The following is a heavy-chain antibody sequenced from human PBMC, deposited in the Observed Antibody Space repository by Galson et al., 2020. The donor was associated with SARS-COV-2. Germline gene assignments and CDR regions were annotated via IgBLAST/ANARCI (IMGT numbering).Heavy chain of an antibody. D-gene: IGHD3-3*01. CDR3: ARGGAYYDFWSGYYSRWFDP. CDR1: GGSFSGYY. J-gene: IGHJ5*02. V-gene: IGHV4-34*01. Sequence: SETLSLTCAVYGGSFSGYYWSWIRQPPGKGLEWIGEINHSGSTNYNPSLKSRVTISVDTSKNQFSLKLSSVTAADTAVYYCARGGAYYDFWSGYYSRWFDPWGQGTLVTVSS. CDR2: INHSGST.